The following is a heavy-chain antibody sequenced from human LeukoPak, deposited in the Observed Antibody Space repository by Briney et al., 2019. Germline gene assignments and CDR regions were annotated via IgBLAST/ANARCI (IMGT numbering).Heavy chain of an antibody. CDR2: ISSSSSTI. J-gene: IGHJ1*01. CDR3: VPWELQH. V-gene: IGHV3-48*01. Sequence: GGSLRLSCVASGFNFNNYDLHWVRQAPGKGLEWVSYISSSSSTIYYADSVKGRFTISRDNAKNSLYLQMNSLRAEDTAVYYCVPWELQHWGQGTLVTVSS. CDR1: GFNFNNYD. D-gene: IGHD1-26*01.